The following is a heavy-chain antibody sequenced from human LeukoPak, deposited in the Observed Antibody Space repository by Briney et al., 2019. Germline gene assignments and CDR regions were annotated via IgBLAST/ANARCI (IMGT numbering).Heavy chain of an antibody. CDR3: AKRGYCSSTSCYGMDV. J-gene: IGHJ6*02. Sequence: PGGSLRLSCAASGFTFSSYCMHWVRQAPGKGLEWVAVISYDGSNKYYADSVKGRFTISRDNSKNTLYLQMNSLRAEDTAVYYCAKRGYCSSTSCYGMDVWGQGTTVTVSS. CDR2: ISYDGSNK. D-gene: IGHD2-2*01. V-gene: IGHV3-30*18. CDR1: GFTFSSYC.